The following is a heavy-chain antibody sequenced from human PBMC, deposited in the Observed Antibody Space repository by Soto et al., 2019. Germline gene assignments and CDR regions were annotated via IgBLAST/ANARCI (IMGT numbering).Heavy chain of an antibody. D-gene: IGHD2-15*01. CDR2: ISAYNGNT. J-gene: IGHJ3*02. CDR1: GYTFTSYG. V-gene: IGHV1-18*01. Sequence: GASVQVSCKASGYTFTSYGISWVQQAPGQGLEWMGWISAYNGNTNYAQKLQGRVTMTTDTSTSTAYMELRSLRSDDTAVYYCARHLDIVVVVAAFDAFDIWGQGTMVTVSS. CDR3: ARHLDIVVVVAAFDAFDI.